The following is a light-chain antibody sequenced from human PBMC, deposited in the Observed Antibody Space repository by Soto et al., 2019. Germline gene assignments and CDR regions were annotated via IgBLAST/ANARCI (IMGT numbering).Light chain of an antibody. CDR1: QSVFDSSKNKNF. V-gene: IGKV4-1*01. CDR2: WAS. J-gene: IGKJ1*01. Sequence: DIVMTQSPDSLAVSLGERATINCKSSQSVFDSSKNKNFLAWYQQKPGQPPKLLIYWASARESGVPDRFSGSESGTDFTLTISSLQAADVAVYYCQQYCTTPWTFGQGTKVEVK. CDR3: QQYCTTPWT.